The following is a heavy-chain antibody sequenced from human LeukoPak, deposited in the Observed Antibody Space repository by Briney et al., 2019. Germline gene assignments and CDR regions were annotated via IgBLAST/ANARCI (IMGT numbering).Heavy chain of an antibody. V-gene: IGHV3-30*18. CDR3: AKEGGYSYGLYGMDV. CDR2: ISYDGSNK. CDR1: GFTFSSYG. D-gene: IGHD5-18*01. J-gene: IGHJ6*02. Sequence: GRSLRLSCAASGFTFSSYGMHWVRQAPGKGLEWVAVISYDGSNKYYADSVKGRFTISRDNSKSTLYLQMNSLRAEDTAVYYCAKEGGYSYGLYGMDVWGQGTTVTVSS.